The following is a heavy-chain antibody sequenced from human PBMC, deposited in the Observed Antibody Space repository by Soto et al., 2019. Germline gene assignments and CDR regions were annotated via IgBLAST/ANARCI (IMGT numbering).Heavy chain of an antibody. Sequence: QVQLVQSGAEMKKPGSSVKVSCQSSGGTFNTYAMNWVRQAPGQGPERMGDISPMFGAANYAPKFQGRVTITADGSTGTSYLQLSSLTSEDTALYFCAREVQVHTPAFVYWGQGTLVTVSS. CDR1: GGTFNTYA. V-gene: IGHV1-69*19. CDR3: AREVQVHTPAFVY. D-gene: IGHD3-10*01. J-gene: IGHJ4*02. CDR2: ISPMFGAA.